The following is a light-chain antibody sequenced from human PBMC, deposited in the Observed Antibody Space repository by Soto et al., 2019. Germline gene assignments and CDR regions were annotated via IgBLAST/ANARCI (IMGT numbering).Light chain of an antibody. CDR1: SSDVGGYNY. CDR3: SSYAGSSYVV. CDR2: EVS. Sequence: QSALTQPPSASGSPGQSVTISCTGTSSDVGGYNYVSWYQQHPGKAPKLMIYEVSKRPSGVPDRFSGSKSGNTASLTVSGLQAEDEANYYRSSYAGSSYVVFGGGTKLTVL. J-gene: IGLJ2*01. V-gene: IGLV2-8*01.